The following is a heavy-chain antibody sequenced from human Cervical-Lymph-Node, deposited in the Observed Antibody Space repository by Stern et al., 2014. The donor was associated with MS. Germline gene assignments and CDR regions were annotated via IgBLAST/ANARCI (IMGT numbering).Heavy chain of an antibody. D-gene: IGHD4-23*01. Sequence: QLQLQESGPGLVKPSQTLSLTCTVSGGSISSGGYYWSWIRQHPGKGLEWIGYIYYSGSTYYNPSLKSRVTISVDTSKNQFSLKLSSVTAADTAVYYCARETPSYGGIPRRRFFDYWGQGTLVTVSS. CDR1: GGSISSGGYY. CDR2: IYYSGST. J-gene: IGHJ4*02. CDR3: ARETPSYGGIPRRRFFDY. V-gene: IGHV4-31*03.